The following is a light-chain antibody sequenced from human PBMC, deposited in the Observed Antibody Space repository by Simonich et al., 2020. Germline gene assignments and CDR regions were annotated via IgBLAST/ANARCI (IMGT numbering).Light chain of an antibody. Sequence: IQMTQSPSTLSASVGDRVTTTCRAIQSISSWLAWYQQKPGKPPKLLIYAAYSLQSGVPSRFSGSGSGTDFTLTISSLQPEDFATYYCLQDYNYPYTFGQGTKLEIK. CDR2: AAY. J-gene: IGKJ2*01. V-gene: IGKV1-6*01. CDR3: LQDYNYPYT. CDR1: QSISSW.